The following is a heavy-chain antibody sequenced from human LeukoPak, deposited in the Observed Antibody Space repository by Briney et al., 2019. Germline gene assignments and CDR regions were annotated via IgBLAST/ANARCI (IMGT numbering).Heavy chain of an antibody. V-gene: IGHV4-31*03. D-gene: IGHD1-26*01. CDR2: IYYNGHT. CDR3: AGLVGRYSTGMYYYFDY. J-gene: IGHJ4*02. Sequence: PSETLSLTCTVSGGSISNGGYYWSWIRQLPGKGLEWIVYIYYNGHTYYNPSLKSRVVISVDTSKNQFSLKLSSVTAADTAVYYCAGLVGRYSTGMYYYFDYWGPGTLVTVSS. CDR1: GGSISNGGYY.